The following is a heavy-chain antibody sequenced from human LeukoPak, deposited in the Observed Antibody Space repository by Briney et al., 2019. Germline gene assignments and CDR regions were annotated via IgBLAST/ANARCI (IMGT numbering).Heavy chain of an antibody. CDR3: ASRIERGVITTASLMFDY. CDR1: GGTFISYA. V-gene: IGHV1-69*15. J-gene: IGHJ4*02. CDR2: IIPIFCTA. Sequence: SVKVSCKASGGTFISYAISGVRQAPGQGGEWMGRIIPIFCTAIYSQMFHGRVTITPDASTSTAYMELSSLSSEDTAVYYCASRIERGVITTASLMFDYWGQGTLVTVSS. D-gene: IGHD3-10*01.